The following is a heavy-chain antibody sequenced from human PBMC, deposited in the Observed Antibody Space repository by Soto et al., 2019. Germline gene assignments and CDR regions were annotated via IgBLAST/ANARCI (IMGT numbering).Heavy chain of an antibody. V-gene: IGHV3-30-3*01. D-gene: IGHD6-13*01. J-gene: IGHJ6*02. CDR1: GFTFSSYA. CDR3: AREYAAADPYYYGMDV. Sequence: PGGSLRLSCAASGFTFSSYAMHWVRQAPGKGLEWVAVISYDGSNKYYADSVKGRFTISRDNSKNTLYLQMNSLRAEDTAVYYCAREYAAADPYYYGMDVWGQGTTVTVSS. CDR2: ISYDGSNK.